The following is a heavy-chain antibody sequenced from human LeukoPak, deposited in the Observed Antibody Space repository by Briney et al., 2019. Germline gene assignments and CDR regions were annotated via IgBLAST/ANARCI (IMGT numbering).Heavy chain of an antibody. CDR2: ITWDAGST. Sequence: GGSLRLSCAASGFTFDDYAMHWVRHAPGKGLEWVSLITWDAGSTYYADSVKGRFTISRDNSKNSLYLQMNSLRAEDTALYYCAKGTSSWHEFDYWGQGTLVTVSS. CDR1: GFTFDDYA. V-gene: IGHV3-43D*03. J-gene: IGHJ4*02. D-gene: IGHD6-13*01. CDR3: AKGTSSWHEFDY.